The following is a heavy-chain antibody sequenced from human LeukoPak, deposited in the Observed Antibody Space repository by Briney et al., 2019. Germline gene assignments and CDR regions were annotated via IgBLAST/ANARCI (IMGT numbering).Heavy chain of an antibody. D-gene: IGHD4-17*01. Sequence: PSETLSLTCTVSGGSISSSSYYWGWIRQPPGKGLEWIGSIYYSGGTYYNPSLKSRVTISVDTSKNQFSLKLSSVTAADTAVYYCARWATVTNPFDYWGQGTLVTVSS. J-gene: IGHJ4*02. CDR2: IYYSGGT. CDR3: ARWATVTNPFDY. CDR1: GGSISSSSYY. V-gene: IGHV4-39*07.